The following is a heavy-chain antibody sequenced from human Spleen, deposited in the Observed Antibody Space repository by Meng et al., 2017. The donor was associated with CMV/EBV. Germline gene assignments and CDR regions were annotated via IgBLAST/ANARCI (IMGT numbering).Heavy chain of an antibody. D-gene: IGHD3-22*01. J-gene: IGHJ6*02. CDR2: IRWDGDST. CDR1: GFSFDDYT. CDR3: TTLYDNYFDNYAMDV. V-gene: IGHV3-43*01. Sequence: GGSLRLSCAASGFSFDDYTMYWVRQAPGKGLEWVSLIRWDGDSTYYADSMKGRFTISRDNTKNSLYLEMNSLSAEDTAVYYCTTLYDNYFDNYAMDVWGQGTTVTVSS.